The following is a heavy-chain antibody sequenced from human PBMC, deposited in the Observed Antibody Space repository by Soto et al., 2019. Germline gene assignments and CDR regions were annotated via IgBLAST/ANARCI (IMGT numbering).Heavy chain of an antibody. CDR1: GFTFSTYA. CDR2: ISYHGFNK. CDR3: ARALTKDTSMVLDSFHI. J-gene: IGHJ3*02. Sequence: GSLGLSCAASGFTFSTYAMYGVRQAPGKGLEWVAVISYHGFNKFYADSVKGRFTISRDNSRNTLYLQMDSLRPEDTAVYYCARALTKDTSMVLDSFHIWGQGTKVTVSS. D-gene: IGHD5-18*01. V-gene: IGHV3-30-3*01.